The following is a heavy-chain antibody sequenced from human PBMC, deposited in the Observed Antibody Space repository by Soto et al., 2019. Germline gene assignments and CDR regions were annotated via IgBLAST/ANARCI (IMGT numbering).Heavy chain of an antibody. V-gene: IGHV4-34*01. Sequence: LSLTCAVYGGSFSGHSWTWIRQSPGKGLEWIGDINHSGRVNYSPSLKSRVTISLDTSKNQFSLTLSAVTAADAAMYYCSTRAYDTNGYYRFDPWGQGTLVTVSS. CDR3: STRAYDTNGYYRFDP. CDR1: GGSFSGHS. D-gene: IGHD3-22*01. J-gene: IGHJ5*01. CDR2: INHSGRV.